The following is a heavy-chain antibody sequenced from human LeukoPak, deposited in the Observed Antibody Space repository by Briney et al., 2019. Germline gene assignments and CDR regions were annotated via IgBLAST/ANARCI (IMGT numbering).Heavy chain of an antibody. CDR2: IYYSGST. V-gene: IGHV4-30-4*01. D-gene: IGHD3-22*01. J-gene: IGHJ3*02. Sequence: PSETLSLTCTVSGGSISSGDYYWSWIRQPPGKGLEWIGYIYYSGSTYYNPSLKSRITISVDTSKNQFSLKLIFMTAADTAVYYCARSPGGYSAFDIWGQGTMVTVSS. CDR3: ARSPGGYSAFDI. CDR1: GGSISSGDYY.